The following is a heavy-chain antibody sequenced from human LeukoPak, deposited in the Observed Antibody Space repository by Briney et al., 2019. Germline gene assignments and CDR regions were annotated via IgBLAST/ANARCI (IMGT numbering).Heavy chain of an antibody. CDR1: GFTFSNYA. V-gene: IGHV3-30-3*01. J-gene: IGHJ4*02. CDR3: ARDGIVGPTGFVY. D-gene: IGHD1-26*01. Sequence: PGGSLRLSCVASGFTFSNYAMHWVRQDPGKGPERVAVISYDGGNKYYADSVKGRFTISRDNSKNTLYLQMNSLRAEDTAVYYCARDGIVGPTGFVYWGQGTLVTVSS. CDR2: ISYDGGNK.